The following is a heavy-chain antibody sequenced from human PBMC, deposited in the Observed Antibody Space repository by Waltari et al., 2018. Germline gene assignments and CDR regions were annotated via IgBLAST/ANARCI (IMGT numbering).Heavy chain of an antibody. J-gene: IGHJ4*02. D-gene: IGHD2-15*01. CDR2: INWNSVRT. V-gene: IGHV3-20*04. Sequence: EVQLVESGGGVVRPGGSLRLSCAASGFTFDDYGMSWVPQAPGKGLEWVSGINWNSVRTGYADAVKGRFTISRDNAKKSLYLKMNRLRAEDTALYYWARGPRVGYCSGGSCYFDYWGQGTLVTVSS. CDR1: GFTFDDYG. CDR3: ARGPRVGYCSGGSCYFDY.